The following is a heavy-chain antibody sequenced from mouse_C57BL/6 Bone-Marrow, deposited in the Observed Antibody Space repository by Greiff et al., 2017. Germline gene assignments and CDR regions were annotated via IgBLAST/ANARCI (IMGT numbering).Heavy chain of an antibody. CDR3: AQLTGTGAY. Sequence: VQLQQPGAELVMPGASVKLSCKASGYTFTSYWMHWVKQRPGQGLEWIGEIDPSDSYTNYNQKFKGKSTLTVDKSSSTAYMQLSSLTSEDSAVYYCAQLTGTGAYWGQGTLSLSLQ. D-gene: IGHD4-1*01. CDR2: IDPSDSYT. V-gene: IGHV1-69*01. CDR1: GYTFTSYW. J-gene: IGHJ3*01.